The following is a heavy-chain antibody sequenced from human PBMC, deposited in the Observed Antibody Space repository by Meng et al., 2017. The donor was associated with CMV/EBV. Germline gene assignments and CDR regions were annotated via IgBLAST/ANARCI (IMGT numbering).Heavy chain of an antibody. J-gene: IGHJ5*02. CDR1: GYTFTSYD. V-gene: IGHV1-8*03. Sequence: ASVKVSCKASGYTFTSYDINWVRQATGQGLEWMGWMNPNSGNTGYAQKFQGRVTITRNTSISTAYMELSSLRSEDTAVYYCARFQLPGPHNWFDPWGQGTLVTVSS. D-gene: IGHD2-2*01. CDR2: MNPNSGNT. CDR3: ARFQLPGPHNWFDP.